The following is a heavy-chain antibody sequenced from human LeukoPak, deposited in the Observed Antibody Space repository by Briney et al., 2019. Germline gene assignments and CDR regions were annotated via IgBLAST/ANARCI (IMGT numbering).Heavy chain of an antibody. CDR3: AKDSDSSGYDAFDM. V-gene: IGHV3-9*01. CDR2: ISWNSGSI. CDR1: GFTFDDYS. Sequence: GRSLRLSCAASGFTFDDYSMLWVRQAPGKGLEWVSGISWNSGSIGYVDSVKGRFTISRDNAKNSLYLQMNSLRAEDTALYCCAKDSDSSGYDAFDMWGQGTMVTVSS. D-gene: IGHD3-22*01. J-gene: IGHJ3*02.